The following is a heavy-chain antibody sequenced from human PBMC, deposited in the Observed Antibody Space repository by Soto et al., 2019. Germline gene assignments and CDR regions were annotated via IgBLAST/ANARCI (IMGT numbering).Heavy chain of an antibody. Sequence: SGPTLVNPTQTLTLTCTFSGFSPSTSGVGVGWIRQPPGKALEWLAHIFSDDETCYSPSLETRLAISKDTSKSQVVLIMTNMDPVDTATYYCARTSIAAAGLVNYWGQGTLVTVSS. D-gene: IGHD6-13*01. CDR2: IFSDDET. CDR3: ARTSIAAAGLVNY. V-gene: IGHV2-5*02. CDR1: GFSPSTSGVG. J-gene: IGHJ4*02.